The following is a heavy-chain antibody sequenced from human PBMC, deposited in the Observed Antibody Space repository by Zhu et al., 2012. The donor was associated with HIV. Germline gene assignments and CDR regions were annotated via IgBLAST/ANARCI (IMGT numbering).Heavy chain of an antibody. CDR3: AKLLAPSGYGYYFED. J-gene: IGHJ4*02. CDR1: GFTFRSSG. CDR2: TSGSTT. D-gene: IGHD3-22*01. Sequence: EVQLLESGGGLVQPGGSLRLSCAASGFTFRSSGMTWVRQAPGKGLEWVAATSGSTTYYADSVRGRFTISRDNSKNTVYLQMNSLRVEDTAFYYCAKLLAPSGYGYYFEDWGQGNLVTVSS. V-gene: IGHV3-23*01.